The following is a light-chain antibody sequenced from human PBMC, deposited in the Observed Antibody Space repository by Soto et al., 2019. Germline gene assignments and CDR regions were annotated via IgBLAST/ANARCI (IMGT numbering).Light chain of an antibody. Sequence: ITMTQSPATLSVSPGERVTLSCRAGQSVSNNLAWYQQKPGQAPRLLIYGASTRATGVPARFSGSGSGTAFSLTISSLQSEDFAVYYCHQYNNWPLYTFGQGNNLEIK. V-gene: IGKV3-15*01. CDR2: GAS. J-gene: IGKJ2*01. CDR3: HQYNNWPLYT. CDR1: QSVSNN.